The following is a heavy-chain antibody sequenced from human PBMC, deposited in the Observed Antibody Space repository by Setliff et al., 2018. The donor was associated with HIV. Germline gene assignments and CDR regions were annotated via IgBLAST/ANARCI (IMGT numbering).Heavy chain of an antibody. CDR3: ARTRDKYYDILTPAYYIDY. CDR2: VIQSGAT. V-gene: IGHV4-34*12. J-gene: IGHJ4*01. D-gene: IGHD3-9*01. Sequence: PSETLSLTCAVYNGSFSAYFWTWIRQPPGKGLEWIGEVIQSGATNYNPSLKSRLTMSVDTSKNQFSLKLTSVTAADTAVYYCARTRDKYYDILTPAYYIDYWGHGTLVTVSS. CDR1: NGSFSAYF.